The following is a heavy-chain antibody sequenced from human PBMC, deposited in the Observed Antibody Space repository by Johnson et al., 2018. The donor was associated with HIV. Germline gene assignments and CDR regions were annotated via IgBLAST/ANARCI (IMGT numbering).Heavy chain of an antibody. CDR2: IYSGGST. D-gene: IGHD4-11*01. CDR1: GFTVSSNY. J-gene: IGHJ3*02. Sequence: AQLVESGGGLVQPGGSLRLSCAASGFTVSSNYMSWVRQAPGKGLEWVSVIYSGGSTYYADSVKGRFTISRDNSKNTLYLQMNSLRADDTAVYYCARGSTVTTLSGAFDIWGQGTMVTVSS. V-gene: IGHV3-66*01. CDR3: ARGSTVTTLSGAFDI.